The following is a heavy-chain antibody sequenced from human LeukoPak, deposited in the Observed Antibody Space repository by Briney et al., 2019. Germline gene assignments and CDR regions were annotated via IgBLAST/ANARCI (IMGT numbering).Heavy chain of an antibody. Sequence: SETLSLTCTVSGGSISSSSYYWGWIRQPSGKGLGWIGSIYYSGSTYYNPSLKSRVTISVDTSKNQFSLKLSSVTAADTAVYYCARVQDQLLYAFDIWGQGTMVTVSS. CDR1: GGSISSSSYY. D-gene: IGHD2-2*02. CDR2: IYYSGST. J-gene: IGHJ3*02. CDR3: ARVQDQLLYAFDI. V-gene: IGHV4-39*07.